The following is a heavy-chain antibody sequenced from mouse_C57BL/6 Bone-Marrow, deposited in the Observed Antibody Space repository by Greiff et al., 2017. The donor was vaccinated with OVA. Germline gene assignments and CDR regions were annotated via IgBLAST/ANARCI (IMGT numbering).Heavy chain of an antibody. Sequence: QVQLQQPGAELVRPGSSVKLSCKASGYTFTSYWMHWVKQRPIQGLEWIGNIDPSDSETHYNQKFKDKVTLTVDKSSSTAYMQLSSLSAEDSAVYSYAREVYWYFDVWGTGTTVTVSS. CDR3: AREVYWYFDV. CDR1: GYTFTSYW. J-gene: IGHJ1*03. CDR2: IDPSDSET. V-gene: IGHV1-52*01.